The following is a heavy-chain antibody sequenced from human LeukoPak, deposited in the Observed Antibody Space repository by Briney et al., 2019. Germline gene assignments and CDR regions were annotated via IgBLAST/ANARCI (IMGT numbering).Heavy chain of an antibody. Sequence: ASVKVSCKASGYTFTSYDINWVRQATGQGLEWMGWMNPNSGNTGYAQKFQGRVTMTRNTSISTAYVELSSLRSEDTAVYYCARSYYYDSGFDYWGQGTLVTVSS. V-gene: IGHV1-8*01. CDR1: GYTFTSYD. J-gene: IGHJ4*02. CDR2: MNPNSGNT. CDR3: ARSYYYDSGFDY. D-gene: IGHD3-22*01.